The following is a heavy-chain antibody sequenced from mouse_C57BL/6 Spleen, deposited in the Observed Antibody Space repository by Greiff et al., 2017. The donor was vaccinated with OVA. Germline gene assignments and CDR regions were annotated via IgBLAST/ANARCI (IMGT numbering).Heavy chain of an antibody. D-gene: IGHD2-3*01. CDR3: ARYDGYCFAY. CDR1: GYTFTDYY. CDR2: INPNNGGT. Sequence: EVQLQQSGPELVKPGASVKISCKASGYTFTDYYMNWVKQSHGKSLEWIGDINPNNGGTSYNQKFKGKATLTVDKSSSTAYMELRSLTAEDSAVYYCARYDGYCFAYWGQGTLVTVSA. J-gene: IGHJ3*01. V-gene: IGHV1-26*01.